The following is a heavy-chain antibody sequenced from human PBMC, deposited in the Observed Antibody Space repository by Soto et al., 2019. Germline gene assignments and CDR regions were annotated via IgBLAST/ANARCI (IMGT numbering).Heavy chain of an antibody. V-gene: IGHV3-30-3*01. CDR2: ISYDGSNK. Sequence: QVQLVESGGGVVQPGRSLRLSCAASGFTFSSYAMHWVRQAPGKGLEWVAVISYDGSNKYYADSVKGRFTISRDNSKNTLYLQMNSLRAEDTAVYYYARDSGWYDAYYYYYGMDVWGQGTTVTVSS. CDR1: GFTFSSYA. D-gene: IGHD6-19*01. J-gene: IGHJ6*02. CDR3: ARDSGWYDAYYYYYGMDV.